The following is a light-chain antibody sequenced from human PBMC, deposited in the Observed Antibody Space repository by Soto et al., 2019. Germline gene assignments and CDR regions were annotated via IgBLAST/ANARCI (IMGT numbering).Light chain of an antibody. CDR3: QQYKTYST. V-gene: IGKV1-5*03. CDR2: KAS. Sequence: DIQMTQSPSTVSASVGDRVTITCRASQSVEGWLAWYKQKPGKAPKVLSYKASSLESGAPSRFSGSGPGTEFTLTISSLQPDDFATYFCQQYKTYSTFGQGTKVEIK. J-gene: IGKJ1*01. CDR1: QSVEGW.